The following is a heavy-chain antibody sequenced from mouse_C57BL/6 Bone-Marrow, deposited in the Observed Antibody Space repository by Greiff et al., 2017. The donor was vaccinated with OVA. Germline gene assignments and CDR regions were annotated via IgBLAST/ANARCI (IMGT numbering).Heavy chain of an antibody. D-gene: IGHD2-14*01. CDR2: INPNNGGT. Sequence: VQLQQSGPELVKPGASVKISCKASGYTFTDYYMNWVKQSHGKSLEWIGDINPNNGGTSYNQKFKGKATLTVDKSSSTAYMELRSLTSEDSAVYYGARGRSHRNYWYFDVWGTGTTVTVSS. CDR3: ARGRSHRNYWYFDV. CDR1: GYTFTDYY. V-gene: IGHV1-26*01. J-gene: IGHJ1*03.